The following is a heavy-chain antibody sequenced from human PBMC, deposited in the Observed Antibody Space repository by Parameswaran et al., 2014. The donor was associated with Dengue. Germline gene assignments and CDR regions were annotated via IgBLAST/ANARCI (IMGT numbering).Heavy chain of an antibody. Sequence: QPPGKAVEWMGIIFPGDSDTRYSPAFQGQVTISVDKSTSQAYLQWTSLKASDTAIYYCARTEVANWYFDLWGRGTLVTVSS. V-gene: IGHV5-51*01. D-gene: IGHD2-15*01. CDR2: IFPGDSDT. J-gene: IGHJ2*01. CDR3: ARTEVANWYFDL.